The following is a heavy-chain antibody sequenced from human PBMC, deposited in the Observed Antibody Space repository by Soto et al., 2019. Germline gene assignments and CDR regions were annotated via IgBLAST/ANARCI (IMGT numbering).Heavy chain of an antibody. CDR2: IIPMLGMP. D-gene: IGHD3-10*01. V-gene: IGHV1-69*02. CDR3: ATNYGSGSAHFDN. J-gene: IGHJ4*02. CDR1: GDTFNFYT. Sequence: QVQLVQSGAEVKTPGSSVKVSCTASGDTFNFYTLSWVRHAPGQGLEWMGRIIPMLGMPNYAQKFQGRVTXXXDXPTSTAYMGLSSLRSEDTALYFCATNYGSGSAHFDNWGQGTLVTVSS.